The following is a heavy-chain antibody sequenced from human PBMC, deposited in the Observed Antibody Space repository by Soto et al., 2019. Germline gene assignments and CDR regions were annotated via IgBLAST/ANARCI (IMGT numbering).Heavy chain of an antibody. Sequence: QVPLVQSGPEVKKPGASVKVSCKASGYTFTNYGISWVRQAPGQGLEWMGWISAYNGNTNYAQKVQGRVTMTTDTSTSTAYMELRSLRSDDTAVYFCARDFQRYSGSYYFDYWGQGTLVTVSP. CDR1: GYTFTNYG. CDR3: ARDFQRYSGSYYFDY. V-gene: IGHV1-18*01. J-gene: IGHJ4*02. CDR2: ISAYNGNT. D-gene: IGHD1-26*01.